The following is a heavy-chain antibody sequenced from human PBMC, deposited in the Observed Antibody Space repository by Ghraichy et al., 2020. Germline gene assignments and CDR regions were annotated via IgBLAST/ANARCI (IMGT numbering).Heavy chain of an antibody. CDR1: GFTFSSYA. J-gene: IGHJ4*02. CDR3: AKGPDMITFGGVMPCY. D-gene: IGHD3-16*01. CDR2: ISGSGGST. V-gene: IGHV3-23*01. Sequence: GESLNISCAASGFTFSSYAMSWVRQAPGKGLEWVSAISGSGGSTYYADSVKGRFTISRDNSKNTLYLQMNSLRAEDTAVYYCAKGPDMITFGGVMPCYWGQGTLVTVSS.